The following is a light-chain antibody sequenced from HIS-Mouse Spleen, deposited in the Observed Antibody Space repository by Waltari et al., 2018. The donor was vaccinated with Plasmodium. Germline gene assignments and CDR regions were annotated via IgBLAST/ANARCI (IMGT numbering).Light chain of an antibody. Sequence: DIRMTQSPSTLSASVGDRVTITCRASQSISSWLAWYQQKPGKAPKLLIYKASSLESGVPSRFSGSGSGTEFTLTISSLQPEDFAVYYCQQYGSSPQITFGGGTKVEIK. CDR2: KAS. CDR3: QQYGSSPQIT. CDR1: QSISSW. J-gene: IGKJ4*01. V-gene: IGKV1-5*03.